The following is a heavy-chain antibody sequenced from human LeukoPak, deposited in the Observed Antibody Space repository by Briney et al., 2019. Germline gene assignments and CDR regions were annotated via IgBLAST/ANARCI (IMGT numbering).Heavy chain of an antibody. CDR3: AARGVVVVPAADGYYYYYMGV. Sequence: ASVKVSCKVSGYTLTELSMHWVRQAPGKGLEGMGGFDPEDGETIYAQKFQGRVTMTEDTSTDTAYMELSSLRSEDTAVYYCAARGVVVVPAADGYYYYYMGVWGKGTTVTVSS. V-gene: IGHV1-24*01. CDR2: FDPEDGET. D-gene: IGHD2-2*01. CDR1: GYTLTELS. J-gene: IGHJ6*03.